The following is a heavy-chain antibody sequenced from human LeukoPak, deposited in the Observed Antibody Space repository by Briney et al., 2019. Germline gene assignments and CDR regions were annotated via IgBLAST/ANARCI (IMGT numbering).Heavy chain of an antibody. D-gene: IGHD3-16*02. J-gene: IGHJ4*02. Sequence: GGSLRLSCAASGFTFSSYAMSWVRQAPGKGLERVSAISGSGGSTYYADSVKGRFTISRDNSKNTLYLQMNSLRAEDTAVYYCAKGYDYVWGSYRSQFDYWGQGTLVTVSS. V-gene: IGHV3-23*01. CDR3: AKGYDYVWGSYRSQFDY. CDR2: ISGSGGST. CDR1: GFTFSSYA.